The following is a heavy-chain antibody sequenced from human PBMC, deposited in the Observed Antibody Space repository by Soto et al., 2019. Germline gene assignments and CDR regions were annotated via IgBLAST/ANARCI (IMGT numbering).Heavy chain of an antibody. CDR3: AKDGWGSTIITSFDY. CDR1: GFTFSSSA. CDR2: VGDSGGGT. V-gene: IGHV3-23*01. Sequence: GGSLRLSCAASGFTFSSSAMIWVRQAPGKGLEWVSGVGDSGGGTYYADSVRGRFTISRDNSKNTLYLQMDSLRGEDTAVYYCAKDGWGSTIITSFDYWGQGTQVTVSS. J-gene: IGHJ4*02. D-gene: IGHD5-12*01.